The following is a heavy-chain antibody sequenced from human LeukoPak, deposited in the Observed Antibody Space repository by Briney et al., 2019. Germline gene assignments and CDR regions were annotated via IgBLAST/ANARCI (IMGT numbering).Heavy chain of an antibody. V-gene: IGHV3-30*02. CDR1: GFTFSSYG. Sequence: GGSLRLSCAASGFTFSSYGMHWVRQAPGKGLEWVAFIRYDGSNKYYADSVKGRFTISRDNSKNTLYLQMNSLRAEDTAVYYCARARSVTMIVVGPDAFDIWGQGTMVTVSS. CDR2: IRYDGSNK. J-gene: IGHJ3*02. CDR3: ARARSVTMIVVGPDAFDI. D-gene: IGHD3-22*01.